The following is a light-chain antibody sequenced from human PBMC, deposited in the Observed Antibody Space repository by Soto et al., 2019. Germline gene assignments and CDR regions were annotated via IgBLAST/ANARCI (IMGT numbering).Light chain of an antibody. CDR3: QQINSYPLT. V-gene: IGKV1-9*01. CDR1: QGISSY. Sequence: IQLTQSPSSLSASVGDRVTITCRASQGISSYLAWYQQKPGKAPNLLIYAASTLQSGVPSRFSGSGSGTDFTLTISSLQPEDVATYYCQQINSYPLTFGGGTKVDI. J-gene: IGKJ4*01. CDR2: AAS.